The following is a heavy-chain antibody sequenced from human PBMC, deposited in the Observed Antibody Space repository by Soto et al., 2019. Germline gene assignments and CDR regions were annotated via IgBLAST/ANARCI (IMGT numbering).Heavy chain of an antibody. CDR1: GFTFSSYA. CDR2: ISGSGGST. Sequence: PGGSLRLSCAASGFTFSSYAMSWVRQAPGKGPEWVSAISGSGGSTYYADSVKGRFTISRDNSKNTLYLQMNSLRAEDTAVYYCEIPPGRSGYYETFDYWGQGILVTVYS. D-gene: IGHD3-22*01. V-gene: IGHV3-23*01. CDR3: EIPPGRSGYYETFDY. J-gene: IGHJ4*02.